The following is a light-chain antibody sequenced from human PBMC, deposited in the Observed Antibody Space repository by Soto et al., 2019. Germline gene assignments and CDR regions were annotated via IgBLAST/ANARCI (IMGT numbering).Light chain of an antibody. V-gene: IGLV1-47*01. J-gene: IGLJ1*01. CDR2: RNN. CDR3: AAWDDSLSGRV. Sequence: QSVLTQPPSASGTPGQRVTISCSGSSSNIGSNYVYWYQQLPGTAPKPLMYRNNQRPSGVPDRFSGCKSGTSASLAISGLRSEDEADYYCAAWDDSLSGRVFGTGTKVTVL. CDR1: SSNIGSNY.